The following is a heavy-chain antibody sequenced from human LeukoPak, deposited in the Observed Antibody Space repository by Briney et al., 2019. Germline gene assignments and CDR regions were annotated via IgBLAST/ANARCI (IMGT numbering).Heavy chain of an antibody. J-gene: IGHJ4*02. Sequence: PSQTLSLTCTVSGGSISSGDYYWSWIRQPPGKGLEWIGYIYYSGSTYYNPSLKSRVTISVDTSKNQFSLKLSSVTAADTAVYYCASQPTYYYDSSGYYPFDYWGQGTLVTVSS. CDR1: GGSISSGDYY. CDR2: IYYSGST. CDR3: ASQPTYYYDSSGYYPFDY. V-gene: IGHV4-30-4*01. D-gene: IGHD3-22*01.